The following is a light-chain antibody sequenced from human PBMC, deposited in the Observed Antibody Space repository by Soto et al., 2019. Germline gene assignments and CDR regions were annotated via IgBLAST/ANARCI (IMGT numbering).Light chain of an antibody. CDR3: QKSSNWPQIT. CDR2: DAS. CDR1: QSIDSD. Sequence: EIVMTQSPAAPSVSPGGGATLSGSCSQSIDSDLAWYQQKPGQAPRLIIYDASNRATGIPARFSGSGSGTDFTLTIRRLQPEDFAVYYCQKSSNWPQITVGNGPRLEIK. J-gene: IGKJ5*01. V-gene: IGKV3-11*01.